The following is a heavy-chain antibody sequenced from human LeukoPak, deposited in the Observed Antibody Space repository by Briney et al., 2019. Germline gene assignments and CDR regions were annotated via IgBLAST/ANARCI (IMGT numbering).Heavy chain of an antibody. CDR3: ARGEYYDFWSGETYNWFDP. J-gene: IGHJ5*02. D-gene: IGHD3-3*01. CDR2: VYYTGAS. Sequence: SETLSLTCTVSGGSISSSSYYWGWIRQPPGKGLEWIGSVYYTGASYYNPSLKSRVTISIDTSKNHFSLKLNSVTAADTAVYYCARGEYYDFWSGETYNWFDPWGQGTLVTVSS. CDR1: GGSISSSSYY. V-gene: IGHV4-39*07.